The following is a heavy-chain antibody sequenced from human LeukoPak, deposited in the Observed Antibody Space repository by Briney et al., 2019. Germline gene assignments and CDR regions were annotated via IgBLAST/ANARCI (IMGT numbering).Heavy chain of an antibody. CDR2: IYPGDSDT. V-gene: IGHV5-51*01. D-gene: IGHD3-22*01. CDR3: AREYYYDSSGYSIRY. Sequence: GESLKISCKGSGYSFTNYWIGWVRQMPGKGLEWMGIIYPGDSDTRYSPSFQGQVTISADKSISTAYLQWSSLKASDTAMYYCAREYYYDSSGYSIRYWGQGTLVTVSS. J-gene: IGHJ4*02. CDR1: GYSFTNYW.